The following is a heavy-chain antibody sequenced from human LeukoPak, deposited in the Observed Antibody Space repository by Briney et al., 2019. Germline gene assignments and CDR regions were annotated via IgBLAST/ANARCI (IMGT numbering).Heavy chain of an antibody. J-gene: IGHJ4*02. CDR3: ATDCSGNRCYSL. CDR2: ISGDGGST. CDR1: GFTFNDYA. Sequence: VGSLRLSCAVSGFTFNDYAMYWVRQAPGKGLEWVSFISGDGGSTYYADSAKGRFTISRDNSKNSLYLQMNSLRLGDTALYYCATDCSGNRCYSLWGQGTLVTVSS. D-gene: IGHD2-15*01. V-gene: IGHV3-43*02.